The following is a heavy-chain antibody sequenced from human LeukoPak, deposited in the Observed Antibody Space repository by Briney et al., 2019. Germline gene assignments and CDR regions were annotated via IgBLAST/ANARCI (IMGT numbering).Heavy chain of an antibody. V-gene: IGHV4-34*01. CDR1: GGSFSGYY. CDR2: INHSGST. CDR3: ARVKGRMCIAAAGNNWFDP. J-gene: IGHJ5*02. Sequence: PSETLSLTCAVYGGSFSGYYWSWIRQPPGKGLEWIGEINHSGSTNYNPSLKSRVTISVDTSKNQFSLKLSSVTAADTAVYYCARVKGRMCIAAAGNNWFDPWGQGTLVTVSS. D-gene: IGHD6-13*01.